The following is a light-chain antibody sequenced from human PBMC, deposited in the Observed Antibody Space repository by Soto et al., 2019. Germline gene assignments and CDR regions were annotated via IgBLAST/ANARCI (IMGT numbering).Light chain of an antibody. J-gene: IGLJ2*01. V-gene: IGLV1-40*01. Sequence: QSVLTQPPSVSGAPGQRVTISCTGSSSNIGAGYDVHWYQQLPGTAPKLLIYGNSNRPSGVPDRFSGSKSGTSASLAITGLQAEDEADYYGQSYDSSLGGHVVFGGGTKVTVL. CDR3: QSYDSSLGGHVV. CDR2: GNS. CDR1: SSNIGAGYD.